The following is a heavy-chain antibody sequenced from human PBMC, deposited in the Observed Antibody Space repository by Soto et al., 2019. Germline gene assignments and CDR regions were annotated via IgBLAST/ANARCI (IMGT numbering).Heavy chain of an antibody. Sequence: QVQLVESGGGVVQPGRSLRLSCAASGFTFSSYGMHWVRQAPGKGLEWVAVISYDGSNKYYADSVKGRFTISRDNSKNTLYLQMNSLRAEDTAGYYCAKDHYCDPPGDFDLWGRGTLVTVSS. V-gene: IGHV3-30*18. CDR3: AKDHYCDPPGDFDL. J-gene: IGHJ2*01. CDR1: GFTFSSYG. D-gene: IGHD4-17*01. CDR2: ISYDGSNK.